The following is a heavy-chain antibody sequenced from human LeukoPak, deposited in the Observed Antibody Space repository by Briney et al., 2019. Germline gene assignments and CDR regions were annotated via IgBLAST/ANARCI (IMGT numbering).Heavy chain of an antibody. D-gene: IGHD5-18*01. J-gene: IGHJ4*02. V-gene: IGHV4-61*02. CDR1: GGSISSGSYY. CDR3: ARHYPQSSYGPAVEY. Sequence: SETLSLTCTVSGGSISSGSYYWSWIRRPAGKELEWIGRIYTSGSSNYNPSLKSRVTISVDTTKNQFSLKLSPVTAADTAVYYCARHYPQSSYGPAVEYWGQGTLVTVSS. CDR2: IYTSGSS.